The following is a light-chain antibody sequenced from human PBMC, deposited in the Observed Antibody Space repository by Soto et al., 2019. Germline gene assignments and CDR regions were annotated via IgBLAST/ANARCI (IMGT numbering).Light chain of an antibody. CDR3: QQYNIWPPYT. CDR1: QDIGNF. V-gene: IGKV1-33*01. Sequence: DIQMTQSPSSLSASVGDRVTITCQASQDIGNFLNWYQQKPGKAPKLLIYDASNLQTGVPSRFSGSGSGTHFTFTISGLQSEDFALYYCQQYNIWPPYTFGQGTKLEIK. J-gene: IGKJ2*01. CDR2: DAS.